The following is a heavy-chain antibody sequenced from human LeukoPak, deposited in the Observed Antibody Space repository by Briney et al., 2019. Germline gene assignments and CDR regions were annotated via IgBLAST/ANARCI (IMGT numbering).Heavy chain of an antibody. Sequence: GGSLRLSCAASGFTFSSYWMSWVRQAPGKGLEWVANIKQDGSEKYYVDSVKGRFTISRDNAKNSLYLQMNSLRAEDTAVYYCARIVVPAATENWFDPWGQGTLVTVSS. D-gene: IGHD2-2*01. CDR1: GFTFSSYW. CDR3: ARIVVPAATENWFDP. J-gene: IGHJ5*02. CDR2: IKQDGSEK. V-gene: IGHV3-7*01.